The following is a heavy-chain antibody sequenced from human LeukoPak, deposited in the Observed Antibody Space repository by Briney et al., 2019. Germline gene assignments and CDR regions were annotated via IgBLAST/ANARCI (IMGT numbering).Heavy chain of an antibody. CDR2: INSDGSST. Sequence: GGSLRLSCAASGFTFSSYWMHWVRQAPGKGLVWVSRINSDGSSTSYADSVKGRFTISRDNAKNTLYLQMNSLGAEDTAVYYCAREKEVATVSSGYDYWGQGTLVTVSS. CDR1: GFTFSSYW. V-gene: IGHV3-74*01. J-gene: IGHJ4*02. CDR3: AREKEVATVSSGYDY. D-gene: IGHD6-19*01.